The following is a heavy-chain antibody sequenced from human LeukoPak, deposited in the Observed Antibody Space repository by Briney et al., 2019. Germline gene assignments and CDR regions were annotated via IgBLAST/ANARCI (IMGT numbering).Heavy chain of an antibody. CDR2: INHSGST. J-gene: IGHJ4*02. CDR1: GGSFSGYY. CDR3: ARGRIQLWSQHFDY. Sequence: SETLSLSCAVYGGSFSGYYWSWIRQPPGKGREWIGEINHSGSTNYNPSLKSRVTISVDTSKNQFSLKLSSVTAADTAVYYCARGRIQLWSQHFDYWGQGTLVTVSS. D-gene: IGHD5-18*01. V-gene: IGHV4-34*01.